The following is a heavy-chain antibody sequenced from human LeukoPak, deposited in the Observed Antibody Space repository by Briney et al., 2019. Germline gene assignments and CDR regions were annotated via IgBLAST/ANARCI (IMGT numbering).Heavy chain of an antibody. J-gene: IGHJ5*02. CDR2: IYYGGST. V-gene: IGHV4-39*01. CDR3: ARIGGGSWRNPGYWFDP. Sequence: SETLSPPCLVLVPSIISASANGGWIGHPPGKGLKWLGRIYYGGSTYDNPSLRSRVTISVDTSKNQFSLKLTSVTAADTAVYYCARIGGGSWRNPGYWFDPWGQGNLVTVSS. CDR1: VPSIISASAN. D-gene: IGHD2-15*01.